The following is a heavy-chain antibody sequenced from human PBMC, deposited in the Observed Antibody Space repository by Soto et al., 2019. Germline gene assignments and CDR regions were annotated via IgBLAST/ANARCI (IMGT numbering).Heavy chain of an antibody. J-gene: IGHJ3*02. CDR1: GYSFTSYW. CDR3: ARRVGLRYFDFDI. Sequence: PGESLKISCKGSGYSFTSYWIGWVRQMPGKGLEWMGIIYPGDSDATYSPSFQGQVTISADKSISTAYLQWSSLKASDTAMYYCARRVGLRYFDFDIWGQGTMVTVSS. CDR2: IYPGDSDA. V-gene: IGHV5-51*01. D-gene: IGHD3-9*01.